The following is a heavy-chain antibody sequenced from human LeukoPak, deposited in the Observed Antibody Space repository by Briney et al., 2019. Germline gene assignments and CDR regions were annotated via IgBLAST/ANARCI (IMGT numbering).Heavy chain of an antibody. CDR1: GGTFSSYA. CDR3: ARVDDLGNWFDP. V-gene: IGHV1-69*01. Sequence: ASVKVSCKASGGTFSSYAISWVRQAPGQGLEWMGGIIPIFGTANYAQKFQGRVTITADESTSTAYMELSSLRSDDTAVYYCARVDDLGNWFDPWGQGTLVTVSS. CDR2: IIPIFGTA. J-gene: IGHJ5*02. D-gene: IGHD1-1*01.